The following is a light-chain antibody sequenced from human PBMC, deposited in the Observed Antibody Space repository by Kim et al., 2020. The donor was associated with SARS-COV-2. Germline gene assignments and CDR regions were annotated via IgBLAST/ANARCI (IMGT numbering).Light chain of an antibody. CDR2: GAS. J-gene: IGKJ5*01. CDR3: QEYGNSRSIT. V-gene: IGKV3-20*01. CDR1: QSVSSRY. Sequence: EIVLTQSPGTLSLSPGERATLSCRASQSVSSRYLAWYQQKPGQAPRLLIYGASSRATGIPDRFSGSGSGTDFTLTISRLEPEDFAVYYCQEYGNSRSITFGQGTRLEIK.